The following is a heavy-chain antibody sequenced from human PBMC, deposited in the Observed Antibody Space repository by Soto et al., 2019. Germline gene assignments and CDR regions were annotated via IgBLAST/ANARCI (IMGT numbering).Heavy chain of an antibody. J-gene: IGHJ5*02. Sequence: QGQRVQSGAEVGKPGSSVKVSCRGTFSSYSISWVRQAPGQGLEWMGGITPLFGTTTYAQKFQGRVTITADASTNTADMELSSLRSDDTAVYYCARGPDYGDHGGWIDPWGQGTLVTVS. V-gene: IGHV1-69*01. CDR3: ARGPDYGDHGGWIDP. CDR2: ITPLFGTT. CDR1: GTFSSYS. D-gene: IGHD4-17*01.